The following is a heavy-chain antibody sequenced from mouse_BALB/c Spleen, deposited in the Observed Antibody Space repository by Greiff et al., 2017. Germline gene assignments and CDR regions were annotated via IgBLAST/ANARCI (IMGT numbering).Heavy chain of an antibody. V-gene: IGHV1S137*01. D-gene: IGHD2-1*01. J-gene: IGHJ4*01. CDR1: GYTFTDYA. CDR3: ARNGHYIAMDY. CDR2: ISTYYGDA. Sequence: QVQLQQSGAELVRPGVSVKISCKGSGYTFTDYAMHWVQQSHAKSLEWIGVISTYYGDASYNQKFKGKATMTVDKSSSTAYMELARLTSEDSAIYYCARNGHYIAMDYWGQGTSVTVSS.